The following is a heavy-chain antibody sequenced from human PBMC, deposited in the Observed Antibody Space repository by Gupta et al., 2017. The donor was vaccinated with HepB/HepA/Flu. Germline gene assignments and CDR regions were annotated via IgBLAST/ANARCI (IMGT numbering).Heavy chain of an antibody. CDR2: IKNRRNNYIT. D-gene: IGHD1-14*01. V-gene: IGHV3-72*01. CDR3: ARNRNYYYFDY. CDR1: GFIFSDYY. Sequence: VQLVESEGGLVQPGGSLRLSCAASGFIFSDYYMDWVRQAPGKGLEWVGVIKNRRNNYITEDAASGKGRFTISRDESKNKLYLQMNSLRIEDTAVYFCARNRNYYYFDYWGQGTLVTVSS. J-gene: IGHJ4*02.